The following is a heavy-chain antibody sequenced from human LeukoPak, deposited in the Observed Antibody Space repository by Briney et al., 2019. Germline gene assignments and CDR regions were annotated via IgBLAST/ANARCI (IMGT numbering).Heavy chain of an antibody. D-gene: IGHD3-3*01. CDR2: INPSGGST. J-gene: IGHJ4*02. CDR1: GYTFTSYY. V-gene: IGHV1-46*01. CDR3: ARETRFWSGYYTSDY. Sequence: ASVKVSCKASGYTFTSYYMHWVRQAPGQGLEWMGIINPSGGSTSYAQKFQGRVTMTRDTSTSTVYMELSSLGSEDTAVYYCARETRFWSGYYTSDYWGQGTLVTVSS.